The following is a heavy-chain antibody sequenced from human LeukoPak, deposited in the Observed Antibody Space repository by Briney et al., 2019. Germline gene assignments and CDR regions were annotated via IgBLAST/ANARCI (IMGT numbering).Heavy chain of an antibody. D-gene: IGHD5-18*01. V-gene: IGHV4-39*01. J-gene: IGHJ6*03. Sequence: SSETLSLTCTGSAGSISSSSYYWGWIRQPPGKGLEWIGSIYYSGSTYYSPSLKSRVTISVDTSKNQFSLKLSSVTAADTAVYYCARGYNYGSGRVYYYSYMDVWGKGTTVTVSS. CDR2: IYYSGST. CDR3: ARGYNYGSGRVYYYSYMDV. CDR1: AGSISSSSYY.